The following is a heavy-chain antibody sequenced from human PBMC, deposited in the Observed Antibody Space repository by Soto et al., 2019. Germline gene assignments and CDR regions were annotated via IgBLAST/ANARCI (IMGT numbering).Heavy chain of an antibody. CDR2: IYYSGST. Sequence: QVQLQESGPGLLKPSQTLSLTCTVYGGSISSGGYYWIWIRQHPGKGLEGIGYIYYSGSTYYNPSLKIRVNTSVDTSTNQFSLELSSVTAADTGVYYCARASPLYYAFDIWGQGTMVTVSS. D-gene: IGHD3-10*01. V-gene: IGHV4-31*03. CDR3: ARASPLYYAFDI. J-gene: IGHJ3*02. CDR1: GGSISSGGYY.